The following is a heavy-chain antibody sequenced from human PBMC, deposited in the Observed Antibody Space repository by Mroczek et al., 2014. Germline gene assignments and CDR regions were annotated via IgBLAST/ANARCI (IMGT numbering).Heavy chain of an antibody. CDR1: GYTFTSYD. V-gene: IGHV1-8*01. D-gene: IGHD3-16*02. CDR2: MNPNSGNT. J-gene: IGHJ2*01. CDR3: ARGRYPRYWDFDL. Sequence: QVQLVQSGAEVKKPGASVKVSCKASGYTFTSYDISWVRQASGQGLEWLGWMNPNSGNTGYAPQFQGRVTMTWNTSISTAYMELYSLGSEDTALYYCARGRYPRYWDFDLWGRGTLVTVSP.